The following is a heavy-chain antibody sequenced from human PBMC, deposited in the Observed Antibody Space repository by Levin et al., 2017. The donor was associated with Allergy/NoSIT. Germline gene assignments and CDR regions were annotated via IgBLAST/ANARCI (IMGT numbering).Heavy chain of an antibody. J-gene: IGHJ4*02. V-gene: IGHV4-39*01. D-gene: IGHD5-18*01. CDR2: IYYSGST. Sequence: SQTLSLTCTVSVGSISSRDYHWGWIRQPPGKGLEWIGSIYYSGSTNYNPSLKSRVTVSVDTSKNQFSLNLSYVTAADTAVYYCGRHNARGYSYGRIDYWGQGTLVTVSS. CDR3: GRHNARGYSYGRIDY. CDR1: VGSISSRDYH.